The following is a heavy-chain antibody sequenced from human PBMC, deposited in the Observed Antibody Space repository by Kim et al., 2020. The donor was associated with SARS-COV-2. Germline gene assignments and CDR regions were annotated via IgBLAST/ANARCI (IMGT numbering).Heavy chain of an antibody. J-gene: IGHJ6*02. V-gene: IGHV4-59*01. CDR2: IYYSGST. D-gene: IGHD3-10*01. CDR3: AGVATMVRGVIPEYGMDV. Sequence: SETLSLTCTVSGGSISSYYWSWIRQPPGKGLEWIGYIYYSGSTNYNPSLKSRVTISVDTSKNQFSLKLSSVTAADTAVYYCAGVATMVRGVIPEYGMDVWGQGTTVTVSS. CDR1: GGSISSYY.